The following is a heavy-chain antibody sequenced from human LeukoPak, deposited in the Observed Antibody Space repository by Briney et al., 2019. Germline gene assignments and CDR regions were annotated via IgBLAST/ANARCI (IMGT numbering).Heavy chain of an antibody. CDR3: ARVRADDDSSGYYYRWGYFDY. J-gene: IGHJ4*02. D-gene: IGHD3-22*01. CDR2: IYTSGST. Sequence: PSETLSLTCTVSGGSISSYYWSWIRQPAGKGLEWIGRIYTSGSTNYNLSLKSRVTMSVDTSKNQFSLKLSSVTAADTAVYYCARVRADDDSSGYYYRWGYFDYWGQGTLVTVSS. V-gene: IGHV4-4*07. CDR1: GGSISSYY.